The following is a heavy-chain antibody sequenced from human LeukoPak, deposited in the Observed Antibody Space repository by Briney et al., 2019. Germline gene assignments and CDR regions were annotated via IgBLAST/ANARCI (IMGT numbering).Heavy chain of an antibody. Sequence: SETLSLTCTVSSGSVSSGSYYWSWIRQPPGKGLEWIGYIYYSGSTNYNPSLKSRFTISVDTSKNQFSLKLSAVTAADTAMYYCARVAPHSYYYDSSGYSNWFDPWGQGTLVTVSS. CDR1: SGSVSSGSYY. J-gene: IGHJ5*02. CDR3: ARVAPHSYYYDSSGYSNWFDP. CDR2: IYYSGST. D-gene: IGHD3-22*01. V-gene: IGHV4-61*01.